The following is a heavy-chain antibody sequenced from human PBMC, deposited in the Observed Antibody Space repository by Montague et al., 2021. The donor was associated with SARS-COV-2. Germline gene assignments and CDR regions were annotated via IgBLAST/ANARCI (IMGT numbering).Heavy chain of an antibody. J-gene: IGHJ2*01. CDR3: ARDLGGYFDL. CDR2: ISYDGSNK. Sequence: SLRLSCAAPGFTFSSYAMHWVRQAPGKGLEWVAVISYDGSNKYYADSVKGRFTISRDNSKNTLYLQMNSLRAEDTAVYYCARDLGGYFDLWGRGTLVTVSS. V-gene: IGHV3-30*04. CDR1: GFTFSSYA. D-gene: IGHD1-26*01.